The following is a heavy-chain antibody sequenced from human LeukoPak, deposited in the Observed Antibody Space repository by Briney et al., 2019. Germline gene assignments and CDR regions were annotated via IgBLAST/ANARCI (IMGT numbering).Heavy chain of an antibody. Sequence: ASVEVSCKASGYTFTSYGISWVRQAPGQGLEWMGWISAYNGNTNYAQKLQGRVTMTTDTSTSTAYMELRSLRSDDTAVYYCARGKAYYYDSSGYDYWGQGTLVTVSS. CDR3: ARGKAYYYDSSGYDY. CDR1: GYTFTSYG. J-gene: IGHJ4*02. D-gene: IGHD3-22*01. V-gene: IGHV1-18*01. CDR2: ISAYNGNT.